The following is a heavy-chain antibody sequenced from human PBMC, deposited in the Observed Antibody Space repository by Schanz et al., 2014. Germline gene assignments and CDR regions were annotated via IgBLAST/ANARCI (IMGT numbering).Heavy chain of an antibody. Sequence: EVQLLESGGRLVQPGGSLRLSCAASGFSFSIFAMTWVRQAPGQGLEWVSGMSGSGSTADYADSVKGRFTISRDNSKNTVYLQMDSLRPEDTAVYYCARDGDFDYWGQGTLVTVSS. CDR3: ARDGDFDY. CDR1: GFSFSIFA. V-gene: IGHV3-23*01. J-gene: IGHJ4*02. CDR2: MSGSGSTA.